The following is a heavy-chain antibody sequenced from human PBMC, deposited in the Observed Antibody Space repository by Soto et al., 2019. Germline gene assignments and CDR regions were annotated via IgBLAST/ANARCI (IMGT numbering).Heavy chain of an antibody. Sequence: PSETLSLTCTSSGGSISSYFWNWIRQSPGKGLEWIGNIQYSGSTHYNPSLKSRVTIALDTSKNQFSLKLGSVTAADTAVYYCATVWFGESQHWGQGTLVPVSS. CDR3: ATVWFGESQH. D-gene: IGHD3-10*01. CDR1: GGSISSYF. CDR2: IQYSGST. J-gene: IGHJ1*01. V-gene: IGHV4-59*08.